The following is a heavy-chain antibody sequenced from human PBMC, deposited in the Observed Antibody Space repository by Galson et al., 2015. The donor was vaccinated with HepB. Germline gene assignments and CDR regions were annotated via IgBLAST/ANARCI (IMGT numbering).Heavy chain of an antibody. Sequence: SLRLSCAASGFTFSSYAMHWVRQAPGKGLEWVAVISYDGSNKYYADSVKGRFTISRDNSKNTLYLQMNSLRAEDTAVYYCARDGSRITGALDYWGQGTLVTVSS. CDR3: ARDGSRITGALDY. J-gene: IGHJ4*02. D-gene: IGHD1-20*01. CDR1: GFTFSSYA. V-gene: IGHV3-30-3*01. CDR2: ISYDGSNK.